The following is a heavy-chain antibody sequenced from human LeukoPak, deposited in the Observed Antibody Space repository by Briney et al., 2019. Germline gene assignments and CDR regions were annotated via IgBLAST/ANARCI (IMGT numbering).Heavy chain of an antibody. Sequence: SQTLSLTCAVSGGSISSGGYSWSWIRQPPGKGLEWIGYIYHSGSTYYNPSLKSRVTISVDRSKNQFSLKLSSVTAADTAVYYCASQNIAAAANGWLDPWGQGTLVTVSS. CDR1: GGSISSGGYS. CDR2: IYHSGST. D-gene: IGHD6-13*01. J-gene: IGHJ5*02. V-gene: IGHV4-30-2*01. CDR3: ASQNIAAAANGWLDP.